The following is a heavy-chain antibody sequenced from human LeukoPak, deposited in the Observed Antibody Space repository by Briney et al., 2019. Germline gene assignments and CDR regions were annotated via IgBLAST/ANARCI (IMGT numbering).Heavy chain of an antibody. Sequence: PGGSLRLSCAASGFTFSSYSMNWVRQAPGKGLEWVSSISSSSSYIYYADSVKGRFTISRDNAKNSLYLQMNSLRAEDTAVYYCARGPNSNWSGLDFWGQGTLLTVSS. V-gene: IGHV3-21*01. CDR1: GFTFSSYS. D-gene: IGHD6-6*01. CDR3: ARGPNSNWSGLDF. J-gene: IGHJ4*02. CDR2: ISSSSSYI.